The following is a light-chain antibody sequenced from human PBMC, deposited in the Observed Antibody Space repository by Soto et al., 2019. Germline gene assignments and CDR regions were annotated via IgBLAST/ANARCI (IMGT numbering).Light chain of an antibody. V-gene: IGLV4-69*01. CDR3: QTWGTGIHVV. Sequence: QSVLTQSPSASASLGASVKLTCTLSSGHSSYAIAWHQQQPEKGPRYLMKLDSDGSHTKADAIPDRFSGSSSGAERYLTISRLQSEDEADYYCQTWGTGIHVVFGGGTKVTVL. J-gene: IGLJ2*01. CDR1: SGHSSYA. CDR2: LDSDGSH.